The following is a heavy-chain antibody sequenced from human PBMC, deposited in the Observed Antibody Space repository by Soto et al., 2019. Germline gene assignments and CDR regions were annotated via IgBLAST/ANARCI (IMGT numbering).Heavy chain of an antibody. CDR1: GFSFSTYL. J-gene: IGHJ6*02. CDR2: IKQGGNEK. Sequence: GGSLRLSCAGSGFSFSTYLISWVRRAPWKGLEWVANIKQGGNEKFYVDSVKGRFTISRDNDEKSLYLKMDSLRVEDTAVYYCVGALTYEVPYYYYGMDVWGQGTTVTVSS. D-gene: IGHD3-16*01. V-gene: IGHV3-7*01. CDR3: VGALTYEVPYYYYGMDV.